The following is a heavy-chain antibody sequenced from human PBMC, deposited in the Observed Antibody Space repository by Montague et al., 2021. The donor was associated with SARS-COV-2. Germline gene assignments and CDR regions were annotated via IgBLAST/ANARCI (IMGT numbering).Heavy chain of an antibody. J-gene: IGHJ4*02. CDR2: ISSSGSNK. CDR1: GFTFRSYQ. D-gene: IGHD6-19*01. CDR3: TRDPGIAEAGSWFDY. V-gene: IGHV3-48*03. Sequence: SLRLSCAASGFTFRSYQMNWVRQAPGKGLEWVSYISSSGSNKNDADSVKGRFTISRDNAKNSLYLQMNSLRAEDTAVYYCTRDPGIAEAGSWFDYWGQGTLVTVSS.